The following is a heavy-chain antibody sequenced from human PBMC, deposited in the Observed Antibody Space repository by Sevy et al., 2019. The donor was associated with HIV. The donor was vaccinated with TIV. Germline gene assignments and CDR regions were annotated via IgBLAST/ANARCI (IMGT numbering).Heavy chain of an antibody. Sequence: GGSLRLSCAASGFTFSSHWMAWVRQAPGKGLEWVSKISSSGSSIYYADSVKGRFTISRDNAKNSLNLQMNSLRAEDTAVYYCTRNGGAFDNGFDPWGQGTLVTVSS. D-gene: IGHD2-8*01. CDR3: TRNGGAFDNGFDP. CDR1: GFTFSSHW. CDR2: ISSSGSSI. V-gene: IGHV3-48*03. J-gene: IGHJ5*02.